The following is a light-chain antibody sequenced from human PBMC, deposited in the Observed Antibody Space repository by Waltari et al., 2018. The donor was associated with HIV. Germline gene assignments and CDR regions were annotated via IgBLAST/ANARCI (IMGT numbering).Light chain of an antibody. CDR2: DGT. Sequence: QSALTQPPSASGSPGQSVTISCTGTSSDVGGYNYVSWYQQLPGRAPNPLIYDGTKRPSRVPDRFSGSKSGNTASLTVSGLQAEDEADYFCSSYSGSNTLVFGGGTKLTVL. V-gene: IGLV2-8*01. CDR1: SSDVGGYNY. J-gene: IGLJ2*01. CDR3: SSYSGSNTLV.